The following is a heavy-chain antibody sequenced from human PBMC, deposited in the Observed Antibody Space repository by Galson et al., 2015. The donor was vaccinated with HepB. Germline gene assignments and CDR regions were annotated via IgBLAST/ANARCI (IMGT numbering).Heavy chain of an antibody. Sequence: SLRLSCAASGFTFSSYAMSWVRQAPGKGLEWVSSMNSGGSDIYYADSVKGRFTISRDNAKNSLYLQMNTLRAEDTAVYYCASTLFGVVTRVDYWGQGTLVTVSS. CDR1: GFTFSSYA. CDR3: ASTLFGVVTRVDY. J-gene: IGHJ4*02. CDR2: MNSGGSDI. D-gene: IGHD3-3*01. V-gene: IGHV3-21*01.